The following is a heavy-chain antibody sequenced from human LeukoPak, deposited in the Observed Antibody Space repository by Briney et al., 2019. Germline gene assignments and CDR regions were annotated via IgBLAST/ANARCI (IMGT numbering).Heavy chain of an antibody. CDR2: ISSSSYI. CDR1: GFTFSSYS. V-gene: IGHV3-21*01. Sequence: GGSLRLSCAASGFTFSSYSMNWVRQAPGKGLEWVSSISSSSYIYYADSVKGRFTISRDNAKNSLYLQMNSLRAEDTAVYYCARGAIPGPVAVAGKSWFDPWGQGTLVTVSS. D-gene: IGHD6-19*01. CDR3: ARGAIPGPVAVAGKSWFDP. J-gene: IGHJ5*02.